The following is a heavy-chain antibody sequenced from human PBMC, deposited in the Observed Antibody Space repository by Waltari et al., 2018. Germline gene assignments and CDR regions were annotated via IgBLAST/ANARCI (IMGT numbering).Heavy chain of an antibody. J-gene: IGHJ4*02. Sequence: EVQLLESGGGLVQPGGSLRLSCAASGFTFSSYAMSWVRQAPGKGLEWVSVIDSGGSTDYADSVKGRFTISRDNSKNTLYLQMNSLRAEDTAVYYCAKPTTSGSYYPGYWGQGTLVTVSS. CDR1: GFTFSSYA. CDR2: IDSGGST. CDR3: AKPTTSGSYYPGY. V-gene: IGHV3-23*03. D-gene: IGHD1-26*01.